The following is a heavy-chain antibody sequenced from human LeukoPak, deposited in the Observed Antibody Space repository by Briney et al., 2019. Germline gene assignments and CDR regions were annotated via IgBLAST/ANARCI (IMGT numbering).Heavy chain of an antibody. D-gene: IGHD6-19*01. CDR1: GLTFSTYA. J-gene: IGHJ4*02. CDR2: LSESGDKT. CDR3: AKGGLWSSGWSLFDY. V-gene: IGHV3-23*01. Sequence: GGSLRLSCAASGLTFSTYAMSWVRQAPGKGLDWVSGLSESGDKTYYADSVRGRFTISRDNSKNTLYLQMNSLRAEDTALYYCAKGGLWSSGWSLFDYWGQGTLVTVSS.